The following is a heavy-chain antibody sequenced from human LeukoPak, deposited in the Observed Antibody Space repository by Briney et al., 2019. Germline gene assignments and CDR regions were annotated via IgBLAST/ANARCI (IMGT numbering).Heavy chain of an antibody. CDR2: FDPEDGET. CDR3: ATTTGYSSSWLDY. CDR1: GYTLTELS. Sequence: ASVKVSCMVSGYTLTELSMHWVRQAPGKGLEWMGGFDPEDGETIYAQKFQGRVTMTEDTSTDTAYMELSSLRSEDTAVYYCATTTGYSSSWLDYWGQGTLVTVSS. D-gene: IGHD6-13*01. V-gene: IGHV1-24*01. J-gene: IGHJ4*02.